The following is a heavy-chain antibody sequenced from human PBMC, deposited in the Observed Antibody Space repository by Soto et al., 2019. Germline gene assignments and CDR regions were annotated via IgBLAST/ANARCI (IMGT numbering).Heavy chain of an antibody. J-gene: IGHJ6*02. CDR1: GFTFTSSA. Sequence: VKVSCKASGFTFTSSAVQWVRQARGQRLEWIGWIVVGSGNTNYAQKFQERVTITRDMSTSTAYMELSSLRSEDTAVYYCAAGGITMVRGVIVYYYYGMDVWGQGTKVTVSS. CDR3: AAGGITMVRGVIVYYYYGMDV. CDR2: IVVGSGNT. V-gene: IGHV1-58*01. D-gene: IGHD3-10*01.